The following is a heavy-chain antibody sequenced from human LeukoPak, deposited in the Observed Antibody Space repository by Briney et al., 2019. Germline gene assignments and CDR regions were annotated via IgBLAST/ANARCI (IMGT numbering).Heavy chain of an antibody. Sequence: SETLSLTCTVSGYSISSAYYWGLIRQPPGKGLEWIGSIFHSGTTYYTPSLRSLVTISLDTSKNQVSLKLSSLTAAETAVYYCARDTWKDYYYYYLDIWGKGTTVTLS. CDR2: IFHSGTT. V-gene: IGHV4-38-2*02. D-gene: IGHD1-1*01. CDR1: GYSISSAYY. CDR3: ARDTWKDYYYYYLDI. J-gene: IGHJ6*03.